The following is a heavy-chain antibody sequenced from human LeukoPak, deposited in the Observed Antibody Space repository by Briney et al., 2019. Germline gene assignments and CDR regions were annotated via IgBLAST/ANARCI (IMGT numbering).Heavy chain of an antibody. D-gene: IGHD3-16*01. Sequence: GGSLRLSCAASGFTLSSYSMNWVRQAPGKGLEWISYIDSDTYGNTIYYPHTVKGRFTISRDNAKNSLYLQMDSLRDEDTAVYYCARDRVAGDLYRATPLGLDYWGQGTLVTVSS. CDR3: ARDRVAGDLYRATPLGLDY. CDR2: IDSDTYGNTI. CDR1: GFTLSSYS. V-gene: IGHV3-48*02. J-gene: IGHJ4*02.